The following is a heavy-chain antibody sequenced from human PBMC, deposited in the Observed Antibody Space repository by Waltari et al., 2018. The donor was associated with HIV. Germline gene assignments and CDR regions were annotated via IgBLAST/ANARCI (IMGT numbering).Heavy chain of an antibody. Sequence: EVQLVQSGAEVKKPGESLKISCKGSGYSFSTYWIGWVRQMPGKGMEWMGCMCPGDSDTRYSPSFQGQVTIAADKSISTAYLQWSSLKASDTAMYYCARGGVYDVWSGYYSKGIGAFDIWGQGTMVTVSS. J-gene: IGHJ3*02. V-gene: IGHV5-51*01. CDR2: MCPGDSDT. CDR3: ARGGVYDVWSGYYSKGIGAFDI. CDR1: GYSFSTYW. D-gene: IGHD3-3*01.